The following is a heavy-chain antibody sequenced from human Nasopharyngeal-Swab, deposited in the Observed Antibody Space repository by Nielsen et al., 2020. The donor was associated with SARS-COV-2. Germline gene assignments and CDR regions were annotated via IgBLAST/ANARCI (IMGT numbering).Heavy chain of an antibody. CDR1: GFTFDDYA. D-gene: IGHD2-2*01. CDR3: ARYCSTTSCPRGFDY. Sequence: SLKISCAASGFTFDDYAMHWVRQAPGKGLELVSGISWNSGSIDYVDSVKGRFTIPRDNAKNSLSLQMNSLRAEDTAVYYCARYCSTTSCPRGFDYWGQGTLVTVSS. CDR2: ISWNSGSI. J-gene: IGHJ4*02. V-gene: IGHV3-9*01.